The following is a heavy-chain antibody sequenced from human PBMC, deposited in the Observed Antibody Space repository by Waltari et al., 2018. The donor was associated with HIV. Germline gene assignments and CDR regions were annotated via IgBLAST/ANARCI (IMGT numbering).Heavy chain of an antibody. Sequence: VRLVESGGGVIQPGGSLRLSCITSEVSFGTFGFHWVRQAPGRGLEVVSVRRFDASEEFYLESGKARFTVSRDNSKNTLFLQMIGLGVDDTAIYFCAKDFKARGLEPSYIDSWGQGSSVTVSS. J-gene: IGHJ4*02. CDR2: RRFDASEE. V-gene: IGHV3-30*02. CDR1: EVSFGTFG. CDR3: AKDFKARGLEPSYIDS.